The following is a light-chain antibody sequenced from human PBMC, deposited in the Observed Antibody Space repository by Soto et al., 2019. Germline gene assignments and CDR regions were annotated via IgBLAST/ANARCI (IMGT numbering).Light chain of an antibody. V-gene: IGKV1-33*01. CDR1: QDISNY. CDR2: DAS. J-gene: IGKJ1*01. Sequence: DIQMTQSPSSLSASVGDRVTITCQASQDISNYLNWYQQKPGKAPKLLIYDASNLETGVPSRFSGSGSGTDFTFTISSLQPEDIATYYCQQGYRPPRTFGQGTKVDIK. CDR3: QQGYRPPRT.